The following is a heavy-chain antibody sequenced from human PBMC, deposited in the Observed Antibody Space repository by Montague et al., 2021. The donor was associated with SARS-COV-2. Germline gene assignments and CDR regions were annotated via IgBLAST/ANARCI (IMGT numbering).Heavy chain of an antibody. D-gene: IGHD6-25*01. Sequence: SETLSLTCAVYGGSFSNYYWTWIRRPPGRGLEWIGDINHSGGTNINPYLTSRVSISVDTSKNQFSLTLTSVTAADTATYYCARGLSGSVSGGWVPVALFVVYHYMDVGGKGTTVTVSS. CDR1: GGSFSNYY. CDR2: INHSGGT. J-gene: IGHJ6*03. CDR3: ARGLSGSVSGGWVPVALFVVYHYMDV. V-gene: IGHV4-34*01.